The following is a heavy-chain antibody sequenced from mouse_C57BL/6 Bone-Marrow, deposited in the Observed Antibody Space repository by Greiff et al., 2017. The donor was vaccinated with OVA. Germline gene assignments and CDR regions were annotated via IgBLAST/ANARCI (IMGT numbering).Heavy chain of an antibody. J-gene: IGHJ2*01. CDR3: TRGGGTMITYFDY. V-gene: IGHV5-9-1*02. CDR1: GFTFSSYA. Sequence: EVQLVESGEGLVKPGGSLKLSCAASGFTFSSYAMSWVRQTPEKRLECVAYISSGGDYIYYADTVKGRFTISRDNARNTLYLQMSSLNSEDTAMYYCTRGGGTMITYFDYWGQGTTLTVSS. CDR2: ISSGGDYI. D-gene: IGHD2-4*01.